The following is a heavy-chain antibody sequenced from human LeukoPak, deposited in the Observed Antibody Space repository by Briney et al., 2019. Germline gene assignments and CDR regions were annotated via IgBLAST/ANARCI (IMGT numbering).Heavy chain of an antibody. J-gene: IGHJ6*02. CDR3: ARERIAVAGPYYYGMDV. D-gene: IGHD6-19*01. CDR1: GYTFTSYG. CDR2: ISAYNGNT. Sequence: ASVKVSCKASGYTFTSYGISWVRQAPGQGLEWMGWISAYNGNTNYAQKLQGRVTMTTDTSTSTAYMELRSLRSDDAAVYYCARERIAVAGPYYYGMDVWGQGTTVTVSS. V-gene: IGHV1-18*01.